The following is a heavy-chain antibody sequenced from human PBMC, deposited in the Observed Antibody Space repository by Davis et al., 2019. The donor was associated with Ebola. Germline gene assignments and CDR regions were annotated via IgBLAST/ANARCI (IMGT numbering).Heavy chain of an antibody. CDR1: GFTFSSYA. CDR3: AKERITIFWRGNFDY. V-gene: IGHV3-30-3*01. CDR2: ISYDGSNK. D-gene: IGHD3-9*01. Sequence: GESLKISCAASGFTFSSYAMHWVRQAPGKGLEWVAVISYDGSNKYYADSVKGRFTISRDNSKNTLYLQMNSLRAEDTAVYYCAKERITIFWRGNFDYWGQGTLVTVSS. J-gene: IGHJ4*02.